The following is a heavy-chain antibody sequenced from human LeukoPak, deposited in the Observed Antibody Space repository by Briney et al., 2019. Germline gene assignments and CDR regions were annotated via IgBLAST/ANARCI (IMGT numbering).Heavy chain of an antibody. D-gene: IGHD2-2*01. CDR2: ISSSSSYI. CDR3: AIGRYCSSTSCYAPYWFDP. CDR1: GFTFSSYS. Sequence: GGSLRLSCAASGFTFSSYSMNWVRQAPGKGLEWVSSISSSSSYIYYADSVKGRFTISRDNAKNSLYLQMNSLRAEDTAVYYCAIGRYCSSTSCYAPYWFDPWGQGTLVTVSS. J-gene: IGHJ5*02. V-gene: IGHV3-21*01.